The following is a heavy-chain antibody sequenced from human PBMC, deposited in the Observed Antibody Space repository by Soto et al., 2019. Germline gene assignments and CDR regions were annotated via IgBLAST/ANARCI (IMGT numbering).Heavy chain of an antibody. CDR3: AREGEYCSGCSCYDDAFDI. J-gene: IGHJ3*02. V-gene: IGHV3-13*01. Sequence: PGGSLRLSCAASGFTFSSYDMHWVRQATGKGLEWVSAIGTAGDTYYPGSVKGRFTISRENAKNSLYLQMNSLRAGDTAVYYCAREGEYCSGCSCYDDAFDIWGQGTMVTVSS. CDR2: IGTAGDT. CDR1: GFTFSSYD. D-gene: IGHD2-15*01.